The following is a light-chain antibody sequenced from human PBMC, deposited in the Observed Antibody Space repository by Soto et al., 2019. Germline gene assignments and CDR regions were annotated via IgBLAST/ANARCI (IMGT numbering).Light chain of an antibody. J-gene: IGLJ3*02. CDR3: SSYTRSSTVV. CDR1: NNDVGAYNY. CDR2: DVS. V-gene: IGLV2-14*03. Sequence: QSALTQPASVSGSPGQSITISCTGSNNDVGAYNYVSWYQQHPGKAPKTMIYDVSNRPSGVSNRFSGSKSGNTASLTISGLQAEDEADYYSSSYTRSSTVVFGGGTKLTVL.